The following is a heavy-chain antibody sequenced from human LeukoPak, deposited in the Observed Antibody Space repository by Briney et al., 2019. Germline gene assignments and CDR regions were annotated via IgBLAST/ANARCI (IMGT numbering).Heavy chain of an antibody. CDR3: ARGYDSSGYYFVHYYYYMDV. CDR2: MNPNSGNT. V-gene: IGHV1-8*01. D-gene: IGHD3-22*01. J-gene: IGHJ6*03. CDR1: GYTFTSYD. Sequence: ASVKVSCKASGYTFTSYDINWVRQATGQGLEWMGWMNPNSGNTGYAQKFQGRVTMTRNTSISTAYMELSSLRSEDTAVYYCARGYDSSGYYFVHYYYYMDVWGKGTTVTISS.